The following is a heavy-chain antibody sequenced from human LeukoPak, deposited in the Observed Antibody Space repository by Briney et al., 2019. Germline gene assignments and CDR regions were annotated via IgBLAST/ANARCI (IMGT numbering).Heavy chain of an antibody. J-gene: IGHJ3*02. V-gene: IGHV3-30*02. CDR1: GFTFSSYG. CDR2: IRYDGSNK. D-gene: IGHD1-26*01. Sequence: SGGSLRLSCAASGFTFSSYGMHWVRQAPGKGLEWVAFIRYDGSNKYYADSVKGRFTISRDNAENSLYLQMNSLRVEDTAVYYCARDPGHPWEQLTAAFDIWGQGTMVTVSS. CDR3: ARDPGHPWEQLTAAFDI.